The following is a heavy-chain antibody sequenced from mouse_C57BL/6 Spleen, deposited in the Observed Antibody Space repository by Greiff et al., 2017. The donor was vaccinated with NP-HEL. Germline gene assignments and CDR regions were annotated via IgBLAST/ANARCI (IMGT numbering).Heavy chain of an antibody. Sequence: VKLMESGPELVKPGASVKISCKASGYSFTSYYIHWVKQRPGQGLEWIGWIYPGSGNTKYNEKFKGKATLTADTSSSTAYMQLSSLTSEDSAVYYCARKGYYGSSWYFDYWGQGTTLTVSS. CDR1: GYSFTSYY. J-gene: IGHJ2*01. CDR3: ARKGYYGSSWYFDY. V-gene: IGHV1-66*01. CDR2: IYPGSGNT. D-gene: IGHD1-1*01.